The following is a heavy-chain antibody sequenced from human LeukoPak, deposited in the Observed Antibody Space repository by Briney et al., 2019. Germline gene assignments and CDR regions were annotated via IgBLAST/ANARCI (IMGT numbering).Heavy chain of an antibody. Sequence: PSETLSLTCAVYGGSFSGYYWSWIRQPPGKGLEWIGEINHSGSTNYNPSLKSRVTISVDTSKNQFSLKLSSVTAADTAVYHCARVGQRITMIVVVSKPYYFDYWGQGTLVTVSS. J-gene: IGHJ4*02. CDR3: ARVGQRITMIVVVSKPYYFDY. D-gene: IGHD3-22*01. V-gene: IGHV4-34*01. CDR2: INHSGST. CDR1: GGSFSGYY.